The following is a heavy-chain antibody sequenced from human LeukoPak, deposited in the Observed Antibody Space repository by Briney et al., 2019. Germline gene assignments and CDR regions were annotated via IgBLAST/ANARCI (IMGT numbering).Heavy chain of an antibody. V-gene: IGHV3-23*01. D-gene: IGHD5-18*01. Sequence: GESLTPASAASGFTFSSYAMNWVRQAPGKGLEWVAAISGSGGNTYYADSVKGRLTISRDNPKNTVYLQMNSLRAEDTAVYYCAKGGGYSCGTKFDYWGKGTLVTVSS. CDR1: GFTFSSYA. J-gene: IGHJ4*02. CDR3: AKGGGYSCGTKFDY. CDR2: ISGSGGNT.